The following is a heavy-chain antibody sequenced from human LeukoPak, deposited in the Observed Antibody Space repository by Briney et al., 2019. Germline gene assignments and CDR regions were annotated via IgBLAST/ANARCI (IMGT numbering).Heavy chain of an antibody. V-gene: IGHV3-74*01. CDR2: IDSDGRST. D-gene: IGHD3-9*01. J-gene: IGHJ3*02. CDR1: GFTFSSYW. CDR3: AKDLRLARYNYDILTGYYLDAFDI. Sequence: PGGSLRLSCAASGFTFSSYWMHWVRQAPGKGLVWVSRIDSDGRSTSYADSVKGRFTISRDNAKNTLYLQMNSLRAEDTAVYYCAKDLRLARYNYDILTGYYLDAFDIWGQGTMVTVSS.